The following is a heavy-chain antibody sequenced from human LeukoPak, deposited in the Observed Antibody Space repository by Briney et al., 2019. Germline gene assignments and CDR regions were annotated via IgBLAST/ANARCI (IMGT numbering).Heavy chain of an antibody. J-gene: IGHJ4*02. Sequence: PGGSLRLSCEASGFTFSAYAMTWVRQAPGKGLEWVSSIGSDNKPHCSESVKGRFTISRDTSKNTVYLQMSSLRDEDTAIYYCARDSTYYYFDYWGQGTLVTVSS. D-gene: IGHD1-26*01. V-gene: IGHV3-23*01. CDR2: IGSDNKP. CDR3: ARDSTYYYFDY. CDR1: GFTFSAYA.